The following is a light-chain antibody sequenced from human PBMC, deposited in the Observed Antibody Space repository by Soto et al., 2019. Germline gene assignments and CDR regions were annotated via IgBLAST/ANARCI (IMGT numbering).Light chain of an antibody. J-gene: IGLJ3*02. Sequence: QTVVTQEPSLTVSPGGTVTLTCASSTGAVTSSYYPNWFQQRPGQAPRALICSTSNKHSWTPARFSGSLLGGKAALTLSGVQPEDEADYYCLLYCDGAWVFGGGTKLTVL. CDR1: TGAVTSSYY. CDR2: STS. V-gene: IGLV7-43*01. CDR3: LLYCDGAWV.